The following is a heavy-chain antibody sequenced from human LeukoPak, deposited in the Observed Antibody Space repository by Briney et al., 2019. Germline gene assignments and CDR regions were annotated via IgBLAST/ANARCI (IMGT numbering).Heavy chain of an antibody. J-gene: IGHJ4*02. CDR1: VYTFTSYD. D-gene: IGHD2-21*02. CDR3: ARELVYCGGDCSHYFDY. V-gene: IGHV1-8*03. Sequence: EASVKVSCKASVYTFTSYDINWVRQATGQGLEWMGWMNPNSGNTGYAQKFQGRATITRNTSIGTAYMELSSLRSEDTAVYYCARELVYCGGDCSHYFDYWGQGTLVTASS. CDR2: MNPNSGNT.